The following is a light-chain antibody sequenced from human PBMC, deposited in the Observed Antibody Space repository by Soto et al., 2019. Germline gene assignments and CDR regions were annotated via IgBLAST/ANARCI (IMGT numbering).Light chain of an antibody. CDR3: QQCNNWPQWT. CDR1: QSVGTF. CDR2: DAS. J-gene: IGKJ1*01. Sequence: EIVFTQSPSTLSLSPGERATLSCRASQSVGTFFAWYQQKPGQAPRLLIYDASNRATGIPPRFSGSGSGTDFTLTISSLEPEDFAVYYCQQCNNWPQWTFGQGTKVDIK. V-gene: IGKV3-11*01.